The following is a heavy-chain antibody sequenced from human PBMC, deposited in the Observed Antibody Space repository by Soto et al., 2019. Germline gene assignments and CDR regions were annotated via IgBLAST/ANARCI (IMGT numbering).Heavy chain of an antibody. CDR1: GFTFSNYA. V-gene: IGHV3-23*01. CDR2: LSGSGGIT. D-gene: IGHD3-10*01. CDR3: ARGKELLWFGEPNRPYYFEY. J-gene: IGHJ4*02. Sequence: GGSLRLSCAASGFTFSNYAMSWVRQAPGKGLEWVSTLSGSGGITYYADSVKGRFTISRDNSKNTLYLQMNSLRAEDTAVYYCARGKELLWFGEPNRPYYFEYWGQGTLVTLSS.